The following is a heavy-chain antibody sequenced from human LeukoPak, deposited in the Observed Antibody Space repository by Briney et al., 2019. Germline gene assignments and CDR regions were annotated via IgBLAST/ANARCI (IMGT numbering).Heavy chain of an antibody. CDR2: TYYSGST. CDR1: GGSISSGGYY. Sequence: SETLSLTCTVSGGSISSGGYYWSWIRQHPGEGLEWIGYTYYSGSTYYNPSLKSRVTISVDTSKNQFSLKLSSVTAADTAVYYCARGRGYYDILTGSKPSNWFDPWGQGTLVTVSS. V-gene: IGHV4-31*03. CDR3: ARGRGYYDILTGSKPSNWFDP. J-gene: IGHJ5*02. D-gene: IGHD3-9*01.